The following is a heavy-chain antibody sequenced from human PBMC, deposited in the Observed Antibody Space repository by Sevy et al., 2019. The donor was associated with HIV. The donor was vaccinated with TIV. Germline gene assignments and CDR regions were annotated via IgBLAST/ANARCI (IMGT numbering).Heavy chain of an antibody. D-gene: IGHD3-22*01. CDR3: AKLRTYDTIGTEAFDV. V-gene: IGHV3-23*01. J-gene: IGHJ3*01. CDR1: GFTFSTYA. Sequence: GGSLRLSCAASGFTFSTYAMNWVRQAPGKGPEWVSSISGGGGTTLYSDSVRGRSTTSRDNSRNTAFLQMKSLRADDSALSYCAKLRTYDTIGTEAFDVWGQGTMVTVSS. CDR2: ISGGGGTT.